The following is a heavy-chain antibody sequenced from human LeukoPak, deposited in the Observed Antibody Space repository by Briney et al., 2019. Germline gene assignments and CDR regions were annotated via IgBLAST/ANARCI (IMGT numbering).Heavy chain of an antibody. Sequence: GASVKVSCKASGYTFTSYAMSWVRQAPGKGLEWVSAISGSGGSTYYADSVKGRFTISRDNSKNTLYLQMNSLRAEDTAVYYCAKDGYYDSSGPAPFDYWGQGTLVTVSS. V-gene: IGHV3-23*01. CDR1: GYTFTSYA. D-gene: IGHD3-22*01. J-gene: IGHJ4*02. CDR2: ISGSGGST. CDR3: AKDGYYDSSGPAPFDY.